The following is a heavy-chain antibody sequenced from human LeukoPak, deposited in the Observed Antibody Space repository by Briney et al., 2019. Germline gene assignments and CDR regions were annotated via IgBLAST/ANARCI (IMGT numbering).Heavy chain of an antibody. D-gene: IGHD2-15*01. Sequence: GGSLRLSCAASGFTFNNYVMTWVRQAPGKGLDWVAVISYDGSNKYYADSVKGRFTISRDNSKNTLFLQMNSLRAEDTAVYYCARDSDVHCSGGSCTNFDYWGQGTRVTVSS. CDR1: GFTFNNYV. J-gene: IGHJ4*02. CDR3: ARDSDVHCSGGSCTNFDY. CDR2: ISYDGSNK. V-gene: IGHV3-30*03.